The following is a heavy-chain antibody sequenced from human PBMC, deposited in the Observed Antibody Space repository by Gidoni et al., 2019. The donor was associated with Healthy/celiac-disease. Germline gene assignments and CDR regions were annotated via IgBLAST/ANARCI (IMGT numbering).Heavy chain of an antibody. Sequence: QVQLVQSGAEVKKPGASVKVSCKASGYTFTSYALHWVRQAPGQRLEWMGWINAGNGNTKYSQKFQGRVTITKDTYASTAYMELSSLGSEDTAEYYCAIVLRWPTLYYYCGMDVWGQGTTVTVSS. J-gene: IGHJ6*02. V-gene: IGHV1-3*01. CDR1: GYTFTSYA. CDR3: AIVLRWPTLYYYCGMDV. D-gene: IGHD2-15*01. CDR2: INAGNGNT.